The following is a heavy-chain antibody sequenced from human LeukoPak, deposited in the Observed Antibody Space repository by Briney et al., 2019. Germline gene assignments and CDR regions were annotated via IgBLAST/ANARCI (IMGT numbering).Heavy chain of an antibody. CDR2: ISYDGSSK. CDR1: GFTFSSYA. Sequence: GGSLRLSCAASGFTFSSYAMHWVRQAPGKGLEWVAVISYDGSSKYYADSVKGRFTISRDNSKNTLYLQMNSLRAEDTAVYYCARGSHIDCSSTSCPYGMDVWGQGTTVTVSS. CDR3: ARGSHIDCSSTSCPYGMDV. D-gene: IGHD2-2*01. V-gene: IGHV3-30-3*01. J-gene: IGHJ6*02.